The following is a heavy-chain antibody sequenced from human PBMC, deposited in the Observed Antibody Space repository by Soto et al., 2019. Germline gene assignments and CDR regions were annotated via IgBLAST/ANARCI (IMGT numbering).Heavy chain of an antibody. CDR3: ARHHLILPAHDFFYGSCV. CDR2: IPHDGVDD. CDR1: GFSFSMYS. V-gene: IGHV3-7*03. D-gene: IGHD2-21*02. Sequence: GGSLIFSCEVSGFSFSMYSRSWVRQRPGKGLEWVAKIPHDGVDDYYEDPVKGRLTITRDNGKNSLDLRLNNLRAEDTAVYYCARHHLILPAHDFFYGSCVWGRGATGTGPS. J-gene: IGHJ6*02.